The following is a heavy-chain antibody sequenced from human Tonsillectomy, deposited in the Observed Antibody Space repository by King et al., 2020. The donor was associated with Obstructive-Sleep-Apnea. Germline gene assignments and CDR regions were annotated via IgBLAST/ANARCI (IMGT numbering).Heavy chain of an antibody. CDR2: ISYDGSNK. J-gene: IGHJ4*02. CDR3: AKDLGDSSCPGFDY. D-gene: IGHD3-22*01. V-gene: IGHV3-30*18. Sequence: VQLVESGGGVVQPGRSLRLSCAASGFTFSSYGMHWVRQAPGKGLEWVAVISYDGSNKYYADSVKGRFTISRDNSKNTLYLQMNSLRADDTAMYYCAKDLGDSSCPGFDYWGQGTLVTVSS. CDR1: GFTFSSYG.